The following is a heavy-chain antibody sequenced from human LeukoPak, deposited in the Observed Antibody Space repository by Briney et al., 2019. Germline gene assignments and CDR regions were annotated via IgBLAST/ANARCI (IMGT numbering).Heavy chain of an antibody. CDR3: ARASGHHYFDY. Sequence: SETLSLTCTVSGGSISSYYWSWIRQPPGKGLEWIGYIYYSGSTNYNPSLKSRVTISVDTSKKQFSLKLRSVTAADTAVYYCARASGHHYFDYWGQGTLVTVSS. CDR1: GGSISSYY. J-gene: IGHJ4*02. V-gene: IGHV4-59*01. CDR2: IYYSGST.